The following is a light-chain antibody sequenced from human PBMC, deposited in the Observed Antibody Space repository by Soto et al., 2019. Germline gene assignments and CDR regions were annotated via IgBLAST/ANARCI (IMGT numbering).Light chain of an antibody. CDR1: QNIDRW. Sequence: DIQMTQSPSTMSPSVGDRATITCRATQNIDRWLAWYQQKPWKAPNLQIYEASSLEGGVSSRFGGSRSGTELPGTVIGRQAEDFATYWCQQYKSGSTFGQGTKLDFK. CDR3: QQYKSGST. J-gene: IGKJ1*01. CDR2: EAS. V-gene: IGKV1-5*01.